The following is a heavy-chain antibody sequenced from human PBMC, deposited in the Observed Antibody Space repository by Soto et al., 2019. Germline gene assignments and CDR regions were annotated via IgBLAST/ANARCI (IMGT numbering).Heavy chain of an antibody. CDR1: GGSISSGGYY. CDR2: IYYSGST. CDR3: ARGEGYCSSTSCYLSAGFDP. D-gene: IGHD2-2*01. Sequence: QVQLQESGPGLVKPSQTLSLTCTVSGGSISSGGYYWSWIRQHPGKGLEWIGYIYYSGSTYYNPSLKSRVTISVDTSKNQFYLKLSSVTAADTAVYYCARGEGYCSSTSCYLSAGFDPWGQGTLVTVSS. J-gene: IGHJ5*02. V-gene: IGHV4-31*03.